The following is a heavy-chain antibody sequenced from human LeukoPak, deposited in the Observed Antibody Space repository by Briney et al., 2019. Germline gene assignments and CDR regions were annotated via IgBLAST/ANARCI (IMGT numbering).Heavy chain of an antibody. CDR3: AKDPGYYYGGNPDQRWFDP. CDR2: ISYDGSNK. Sequence: GGSLRLSCAASGFTFSSYAMHWVRQAPGKGLEWVAVISYDGSNKYYADSVKGRFTISRDNSKNTLYLQMNSLRAEDTAVYYCAKDPGYYYGGNPDQRWFDPWGQGTLVTVSS. D-gene: IGHD4-23*01. V-gene: IGHV3-30*04. J-gene: IGHJ5*02. CDR1: GFTFSSYA.